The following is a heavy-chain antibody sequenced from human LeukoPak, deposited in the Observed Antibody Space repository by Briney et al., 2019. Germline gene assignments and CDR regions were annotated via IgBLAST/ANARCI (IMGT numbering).Heavy chain of an antibody. D-gene: IGHD2-2*01. CDR1: GGSFSGYY. CDR2: INHSGST. CDR3: ARGEYCSSTSCANFDY. Sequence: SETLSLTCAVYGGSFSGYYWSWIRQPPGKGREWIGEINHSGSTNYNPSLKSRVTISVDTSKNQFSLKLSSVTAADTAVYYCARGEYCSSTSCANFDYWGQGTLVTVSS. J-gene: IGHJ4*02. V-gene: IGHV4-34*01.